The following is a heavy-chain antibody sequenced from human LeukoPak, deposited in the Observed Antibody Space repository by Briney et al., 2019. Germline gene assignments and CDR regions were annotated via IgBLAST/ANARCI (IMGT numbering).Heavy chain of an antibody. D-gene: IGHD2-15*01. J-gene: IGHJ4*02. CDR2: FDPEDGET. Sequence: ASVKVSCKVSGYTLTELSMHWVRQAPGKGLEWMGGFDPEDGETIYAQKFQGRVTMTEDTSTDTAYMELSSLRSEDTAVYYCATGKPTPYCSAGSCYSEFDYWGQGTLVTVSS. CDR1: GYTLTELS. CDR3: ATGKPTPYCSAGSCYSEFDY. V-gene: IGHV1-24*01.